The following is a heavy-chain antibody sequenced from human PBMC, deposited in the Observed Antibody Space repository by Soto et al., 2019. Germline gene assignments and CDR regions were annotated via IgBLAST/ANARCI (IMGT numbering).Heavy chain of an antibody. CDR1: GFTFSSYG. J-gene: IGHJ6*03. Sequence: GGSLRLSCAASGFTFSSYGMHWVRQAPGKGLEWVAVIWYDGSNKYYADSVKGRFTISRDNSKNTLYLQMNSLRAEDTAVYYCARAPSHYGLGSYYRPIYYYYYMDVWGKGTTVTVSS. D-gene: IGHD3-10*01. V-gene: IGHV3-33*01. CDR3: ARAPSHYGLGSYYRPIYYYYYMDV. CDR2: IWYDGSNK.